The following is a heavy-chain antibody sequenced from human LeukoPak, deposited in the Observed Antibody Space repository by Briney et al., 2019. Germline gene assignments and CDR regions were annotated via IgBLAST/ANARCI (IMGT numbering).Heavy chain of an antibody. D-gene: IGHD3-3*01. Sequence: ASVKVSCKASGYTFTNYGISWVRQAPGQGLEWMGWISIYNGNTDYAQKLRGRVTMSTDTSTSTAYMELRSLRSDDTAVYYCARITYDFWSGYYMPDDPWGQGTLVTVSS. CDR1: GYTFTNYG. V-gene: IGHV1-18*01. CDR3: ARITYDFWSGYYMPDDP. CDR2: ISIYNGNT. J-gene: IGHJ5*02.